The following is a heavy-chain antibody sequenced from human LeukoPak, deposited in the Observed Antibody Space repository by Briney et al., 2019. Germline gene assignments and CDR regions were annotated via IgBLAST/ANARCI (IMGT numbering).Heavy chain of an antibody. Sequence: SETLSLTCSVSDDSITMYYWTWVRQPPGKGLEWIGEINHSGSASYNPSLKSRVTISVDTSKIQFSLKLSSVTATDTAVYYCARMRDDWNVCVFDIWGQGTMVTVSS. V-gene: IGHV4-34*01. CDR3: ARMRDDWNVCVFDI. CDR1: DDSITMYY. CDR2: INHSGSA. J-gene: IGHJ3*02. D-gene: IGHD1-1*01.